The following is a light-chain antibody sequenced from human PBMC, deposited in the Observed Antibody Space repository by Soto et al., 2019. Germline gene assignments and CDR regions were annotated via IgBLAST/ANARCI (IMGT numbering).Light chain of an antibody. V-gene: IGKV3-20*01. Sequence: IVLTQSPGTLSLSPGERAALSCMASQSLSTSSLASYQQKPGHGPRLPISGASRRATGIPDRFRASESGTDSTLTTSGLERESIAVYFCHQYDSTPWTFAQGTKVDIK. CDR3: HQYDSTPWT. J-gene: IGKJ1*01. CDR1: QSLSTSS. CDR2: GAS.